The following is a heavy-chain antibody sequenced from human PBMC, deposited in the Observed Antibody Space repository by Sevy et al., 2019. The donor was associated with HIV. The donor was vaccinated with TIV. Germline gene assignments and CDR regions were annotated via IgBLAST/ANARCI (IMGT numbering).Heavy chain of an antibody. Sequence: SETLSLTCAVSGCSINNYHWNWIRQPPGKGLEWIGNIYSSGSTSYNPSLHSRVTISTDTSNNQFSLKLSSVTAADTAVYYCARDPSYNSGWDFDSWGQGILVTVSS. CDR3: ARDPSYNSGWDFDS. CDR2: IYSSGST. J-gene: IGHJ4*02. CDR1: GCSINNYH. V-gene: IGHV4-59*01. D-gene: IGHD6-19*01.